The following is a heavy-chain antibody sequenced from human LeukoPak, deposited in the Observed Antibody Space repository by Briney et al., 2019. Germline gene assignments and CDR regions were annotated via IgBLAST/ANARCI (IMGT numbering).Heavy chain of an antibody. Sequence: PGGSLRLSCAASGFTFNSYSMHWVRQAPGKGLEWVTAISDDETYKFYADSVKGRFTISRDNSKNTLYLQMNSLRAEDTAVYYCARSFLPYYYDSRAFDIWGQGKMVTVSS. V-gene: IGHV3-30-3*01. CDR1: GFTFNSYS. J-gene: IGHJ3*02. D-gene: IGHD3-22*01. CDR3: ARSFLPYYYDSRAFDI. CDR2: ISDDETYK.